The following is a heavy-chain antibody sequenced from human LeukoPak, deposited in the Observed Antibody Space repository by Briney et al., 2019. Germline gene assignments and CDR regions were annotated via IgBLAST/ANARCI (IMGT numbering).Heavy chain of an antibody. CDR1: GYTLTELS. Sequence: ASVKVSCKASGYTLTELSMHWVRQAPGKGLEWMGGFDPEDGETIYAQKFQGRVTITADESTSAAYMELSSLRSEDTAVYYCARDPGTENWFDPWGQGTLVTVSS. CDR3: ARDPGTENWFDP. V-gene: IGHV1-24*01. CDR2: FDPEDGET. J-gene: IGHJ5*02. D-gene: IGHD1-1*01.